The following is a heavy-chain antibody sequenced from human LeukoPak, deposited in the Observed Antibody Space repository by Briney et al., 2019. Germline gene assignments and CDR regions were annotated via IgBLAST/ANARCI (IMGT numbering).Heavy chain of an antibody. J-gene: IGHJ6*04. CDR2: INPNSGGT. D-gene: IGHD4-17*01. CDR3: ARDLGAPTTVTTPYYYYGMDV. V-gene: IGHV1-2*04. CDR1: GYTFTGYY. Sequence: ASVKVSCKASGYTFTGYYMHRVRQAPGQGLEWRGWINPNSGGTNYAQKFQGWVTMTRDTSISTAHMELSRLRSDDPAVYYCARDLGAPTTVTTPYYYYGMDVWGKGTTVTVSS.